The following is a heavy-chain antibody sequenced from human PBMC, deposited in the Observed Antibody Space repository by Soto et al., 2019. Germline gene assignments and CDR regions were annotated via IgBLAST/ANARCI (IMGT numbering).Heavy chain of an antibody. J-gene: IGHJ4*02. CDR3: ARGVLH. D-gene: IGHD3-16*01. CDR2: IYYSGST. Sequence: QVQLQESGPGLVKPSQTLSLTCTVSGGSISSGGYYWSWIRQHPGKGLEWIGSIYYSGSTYYNPSPXRXXPISVATSKNQCSLKLSSVTAADTAVYYCARGVLHWGQGTLVTVSS. CDR1: GGSISSGGYY. V-gene: IGHV4-31*03.